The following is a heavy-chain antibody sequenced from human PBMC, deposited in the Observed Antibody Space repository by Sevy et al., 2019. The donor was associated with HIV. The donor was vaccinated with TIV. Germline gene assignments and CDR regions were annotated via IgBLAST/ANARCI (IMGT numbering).Heavy chain of an antibody. Sequence: GGSLRLSCAASGFTFSNYAMGWVRQAPGKGPEWVSTISTSSSSTYYADSVKGRFTISRDNSKNTLSLQMNSLRADDTDVYNCGTDPDNVHYYDSSGSLFDNWGQGTLVTVSS. CDR2: ISTSSSST. D-gene: IGHD3-22*01. J-gene: IGHJ4*02. CDR3: GTDPDNVHYYDSSGSLFDN. CDR1: GFTFSNYA. V-gene: IGHV3-23*01.